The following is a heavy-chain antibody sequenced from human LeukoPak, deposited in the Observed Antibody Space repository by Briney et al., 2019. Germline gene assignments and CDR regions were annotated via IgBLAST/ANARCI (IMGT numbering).Heavy chain of an antibody. V-gene: IGHV4-4*07. CDR3: ATEMATIRDANPEARTFDY. J-gene: IGHJ4*02. CDR1: GGSISSYY. D-gene: IGHD5-12*01. CDR2: IYTSGST. Sequence: SETLSLTCTVSGGSISSYYWSWIRQPAGKGLEWIGRIYTSGSTNYNPSLKSRVTMSVDTSKNQFSLKLSSVTAADTAVYYCATEMATIRDANPEARTFDYWGQGTLVTVSS.